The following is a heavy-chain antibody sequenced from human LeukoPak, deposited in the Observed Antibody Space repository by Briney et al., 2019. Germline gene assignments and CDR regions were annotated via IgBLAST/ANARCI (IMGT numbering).Heavy chain of an antibody. V-gene: IGHV1-2*02. D-gene: IGHD3-22*01. Sequence: ASVKVSCKASGYTFTGYYMHWVRQAPGQGLEWMGWINPNSGGTNYAQKFQGRVTMTRDTSISTAYMELSRLRSDDTAVYYCARVYYYDSSGYNDYWGQGTLVTVSS. CDR3: ARVYYYDSSGYNDY. J-gene: IGHJ4*02. CDR2: INPNSGGT. CDR1: GYTFTGYY.